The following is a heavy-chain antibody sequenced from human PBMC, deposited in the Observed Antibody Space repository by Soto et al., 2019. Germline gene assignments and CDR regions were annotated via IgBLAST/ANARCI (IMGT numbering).Heavy chain of an antibody. CDR2: LSGSGGST. V-gene: IGHV3-23*01. CDR1: GFTFSSYA. CDR3: AKHADSTGYSFGDAFDS. J-gene: IGHJ3*02. D-gene: IGHD3-22*01. Sequence: GGSLRLACAASGFTFSSYAMSWVRQAPGKGLEWVSSLSGSGGSTYYGDSVKGRFTISRDNSKNTLYLQMNSLRAEDTAVYYCAKHADSTGYSFGDAFDSWGKGTMVTVPS.